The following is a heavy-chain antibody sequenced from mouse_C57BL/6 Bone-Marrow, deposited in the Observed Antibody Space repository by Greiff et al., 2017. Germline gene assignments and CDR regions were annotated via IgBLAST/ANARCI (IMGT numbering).Heavy chain of an antibody. CDR3: ARNLTEAMDY. CDR1: GYSITSGYY. V-gene: IGHV3-6*01. D-gene: IGHD1-1*01. Sequence: EVKLQESGPGLVKPSQSLSLTCSVTGYSITSGYYWNWIRQFPGNKLEWMGYISYDGSNNYNPSLKNRISITRDTSKNQFFLKLNSVTTEDTATYYCARNLTEAMDYWGQGTSVTVSS. J-gene: IGHJ4*01. CDR2: ISYDGSN.